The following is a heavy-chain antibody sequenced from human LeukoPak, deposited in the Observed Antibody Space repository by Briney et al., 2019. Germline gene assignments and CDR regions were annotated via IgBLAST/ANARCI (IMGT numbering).Heavy chain of an antibody. CDR1: GYDCSNYY. CDR3: ARDRVGAFFDY. Sequence: ASVTVSCKASGYDCSNYYVHWVRQAPRQGLEWVGTINRNPHEDITTYAQKFQDRVTMTKDPAMSTVYMELSSLTSEDTAVYYCARDRVGAFFDYWGQGTLVTVSS. CDR2: INRNPHEDIT. V-gene: IGHV1-46*01. D-gene: IGHD1-26*01. J-gene: IGHJ4*02.